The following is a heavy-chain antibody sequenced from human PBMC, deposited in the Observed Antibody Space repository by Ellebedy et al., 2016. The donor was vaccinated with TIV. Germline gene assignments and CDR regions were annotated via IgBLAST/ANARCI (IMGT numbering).Heavy chain of an antibody. D-gene: IGHD3-9*01. J-gene: IGHJ4*02. V-gene: IGHV4-59*12. CDR2: TSYSGST. CDR1: GFTFSNAW. Sequence: GSLRLSXAASGFTFSNAWMNWIRQPPGKGLDWIGYTSYSGSTYYNPSLKSRVTVSVDTSKNQFSLKLTSVTAADTAVYYCARADSDIRPPDYWGQGTPVTVSS. CDR3: ARADSDIRPPDY.